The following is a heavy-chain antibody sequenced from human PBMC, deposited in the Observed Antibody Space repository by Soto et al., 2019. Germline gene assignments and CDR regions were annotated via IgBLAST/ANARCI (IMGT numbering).Heavy chain of an antibody. Sequence: PSQTLSLTCVISGDSVSSNSAAWNWNRLSPSRGLEWLARTYYRSRWYNDYAVSVRSRITVNPDTSKNQFSLQLTSVTPEDTAVYYCAGTTSHQWYYMDVWGKGTTVTVSS. CDR2: TYYRSRWYN. J-gene: IGHJ6*03. V-gene: IGHV6-1*01. CDR1: GDSVSSNSAA. CDR3: AGTTSHQWYYMDV. D-gene: IGHD1-7*01.